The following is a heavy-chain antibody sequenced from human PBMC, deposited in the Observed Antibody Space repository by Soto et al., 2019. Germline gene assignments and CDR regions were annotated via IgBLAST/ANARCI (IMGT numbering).Heavy chain of an antibody. CDR3: AKPPDYNWNDY. D-gene: IGHD1-20*01. Sequence: PGGSLRLSCAASGFTFSRYAMDWVRRAPGKGLEWISAVSGSGGSTYYADSVKGRFTISRDNSKDTLYLQMNNLRAEDTAVYYCAKPPDYNWNDYWGQGTLVTVS. CDR2: VSGSGGST. CDR1: GFTFSRYA. V-gene: IGHV3-23*01. J-gene: IGHJ4*02.